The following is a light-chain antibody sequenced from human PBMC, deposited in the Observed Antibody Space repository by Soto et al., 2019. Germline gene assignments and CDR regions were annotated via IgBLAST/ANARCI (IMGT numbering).Light chain of an antibody. CDR1: SSDVGGYNY. Sequence: QPVLTQPRSVSGSPRQSVTISCTGTSSDVGGYNYVSWYQQHPGKAPKLMIYDVSKRPSGVPDRFSGSKSGNTASLTISGLQAEDEADYYCCSYAGSYTLVFGGGTKVTVL. CDR3: CSYAGSYTLV. J-gene: IGLJ2*01. V-gene: IGLV2-11*01. CDR2: DVS.